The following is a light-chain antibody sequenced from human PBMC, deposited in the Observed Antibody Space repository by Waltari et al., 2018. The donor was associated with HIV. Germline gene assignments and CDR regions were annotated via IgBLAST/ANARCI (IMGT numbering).Light chain of an antibody. Sequence: EIVLTQSPGTLSLSPGERATLSCRASLNVDNNYLAWYQQKPRQAPRLLIYDASIRATGIPDRFSGSGSGTDFTLTISRLEPEDFAVYYCQQYVNTVYSFGQGTKLEIK. V-gene: IGKV3-20*01. CDR1: LNVDNNY. J-gene: IGKJ2*03. CDR2: DAS. CDR3: QQYVNTVYS.